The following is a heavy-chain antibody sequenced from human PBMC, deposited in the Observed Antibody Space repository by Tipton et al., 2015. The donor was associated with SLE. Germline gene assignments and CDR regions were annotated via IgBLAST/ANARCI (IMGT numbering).Heavy chain of an antibody. CDR3: ARDSWLGGRGYFDF. J-gene: IGHJ4*02. CDR1: GFTVSSNY. D-gene: IGHD3-22*01. CDR2: IYSGGSR. Sequence: SLRLSCAASGFTVSSNYMSWVRQAPGKGLEWVSVIYSGGSRYYADSVKGRFTISRDNSKNTLYLQMNSLRAEDTAVYYCARDSWLGGRGYFDFWGQGTLVTVSS. V-gene: IGHV3-53*01.